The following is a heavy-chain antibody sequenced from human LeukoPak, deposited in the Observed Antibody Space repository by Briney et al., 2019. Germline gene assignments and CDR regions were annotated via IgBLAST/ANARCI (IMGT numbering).Heavy chain of an antibody. CDR1: GGSIRGSPHY. CDR3: ARHTYSGYDLAY. D-gene: IGHD5-12*01. CDR2: ISYSGST. V-gene: IGHV4-39*01. J-gene: IGHJ4*02. Sequence: PSETLSLTCTVSGGSIRGSPHYWGWIRQPPGKGLEWIGSISYSGSTYYNPSLKSRVTISVDTSKNQFSLKLTSVTAADTAVYYCARHTYSGYDLAYWGQGTLVTVSS.